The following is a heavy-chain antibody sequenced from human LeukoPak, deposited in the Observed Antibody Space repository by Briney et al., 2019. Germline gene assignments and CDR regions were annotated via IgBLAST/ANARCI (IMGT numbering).Heavy chain of an antibody. CDR2: ISTNTGNP. J-gene: IGHJ3*02. V-gene: IGHV7-4-1*02. D-gene: IGHD3-9*01. CDR3: ARVGLSEYYDILTGYYGPFTI. Sequence: GASVKVSCKASGYTFTSYAMNWVRQAPGQGLEWMGWISTNTGNPTYAQGFTGRFVFSLDTSVSTAYLQISSLKAEDTAVYYCARVGLSEYYDILTGYYGPFTIWGQGTMVTVSS. CDR1: GYTFTSYA.